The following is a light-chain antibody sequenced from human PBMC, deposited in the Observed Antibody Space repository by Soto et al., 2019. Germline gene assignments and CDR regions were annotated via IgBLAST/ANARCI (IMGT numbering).Light chain of an antibody. CDR1: QSVSSN. Sequence: EIVMTQSPATLSVSPGERATLSCRASQSVSSNLAWYQQRPGQAPRLLIYGASSRATGIPDRFSGSGSGTEFTLTISRLEPEDFAVYYCQQYGSSSWTFGQGTKVDNK. J-gene: IGKJ1*01. V-gene: IGKV3-20*01. CDR2: GAS. CDR3: QQYGSSSWT.